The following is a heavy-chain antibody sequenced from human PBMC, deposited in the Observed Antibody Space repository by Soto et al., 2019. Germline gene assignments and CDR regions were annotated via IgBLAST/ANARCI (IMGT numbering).Heavy chain of an antibody. V-gene: IGHV4-59*01. Sequence: SETLSLTCTVSGASITSYYWSWIRPPPGKGLEWIAFIFYTGATNYNPSLKSRVTISLDTPKTQFSLKLTSVTAADTAIYYCATLRTILAPAFDYWGQGTLVTVSS. CDR1: GASITSYY. D-gene: IGHD3-3*01. J-gene: IGHJ4*02. CDR2: IFYTGAT. CDR3: ATLRTILAPAFDY.